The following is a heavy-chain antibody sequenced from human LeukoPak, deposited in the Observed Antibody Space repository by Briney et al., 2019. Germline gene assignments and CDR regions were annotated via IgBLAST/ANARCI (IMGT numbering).Heavy chain of an antibody. CDR3: ARVAVPNYGMDV. V-gene: IGHV3-21*04. CDR1: GFTFSSYS. J-gene: IGHJ6*02. Sequence: NPGGSLRLSRAASGFTFSSYSMNWVRQAPGKGLEWVSSISSSSSYIYYADSVKGRFTISRDNAKNSLYLQMNSLRAEDTAVYYCARVAVPNYGMDVWGQGTTVTVSS. D-gene: IGHD6-19*01. CDR2: ISSSSSYI.